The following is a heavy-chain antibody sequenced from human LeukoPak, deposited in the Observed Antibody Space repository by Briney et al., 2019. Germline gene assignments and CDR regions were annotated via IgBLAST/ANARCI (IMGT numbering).Heavy chain of an antibody. V-gene: IGHV3-30-3*01. D-gene: IGHD3-16*01. Sequence: GGSLRPSCAASGFTFSSYAIDWVRQAPGKGLEWVALISYDGTKTYNADSVKGRFTVSRDNSKNTLYLQMNSLRAEDTAVYYCAILTTYSDYISGGGADAFDIWGQGTMVTVSS. CDR1: GFTFSSYA. J-gene: IGHJ3*02. CDR3: AILTTYSDYISGGGADAFDI. CDR2: ISYDGTKT.